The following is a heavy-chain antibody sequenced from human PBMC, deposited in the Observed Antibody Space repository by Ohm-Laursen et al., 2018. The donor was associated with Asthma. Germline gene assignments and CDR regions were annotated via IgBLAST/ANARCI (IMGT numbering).Heavy chain of an antibody. D-gene: IGHD3-22*01. J-gene: IGHJ6*02. V-gene: IGHV3-48*04. CDR1: GFTFRSYT. Sequence: GSLRLSCAAFGFTFRSYTMHWVRQAPGKGLEWVSYISSSGSTIYYADSVKGRFTISRDNAKNSLYLQMNSLRAEDTAVYYCARDAYYYDSSGYYYNYGMDVWGQGTTVTVSS. CDR3: ARDAYYYDSSGYYYNYGMDV. CDR2: ISSSGSTI.